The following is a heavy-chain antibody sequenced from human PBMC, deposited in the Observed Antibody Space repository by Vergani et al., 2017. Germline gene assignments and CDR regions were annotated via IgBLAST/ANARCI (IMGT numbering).Heavy chain of an antibody. D-gene: IGHD3-22*01. J-gene: IGHJ4*02. V-gene: IGHV5-51*01. CDR2: IHPADSDT. CDR1: GYSFINYW. Sequence: EVQLVQSGAEVKKPGESLKISCQISGYSFINYWIGWVSQMPGKGLEWMGIIHPADSDTRYSLSFQGQVTISVDKSISTASLQRSSLRASDSAMYYCSKLYGRDSSGSKYFYYWGQGTLVTVSS. CDR3: SKLYGRDSSGSKYFYY.